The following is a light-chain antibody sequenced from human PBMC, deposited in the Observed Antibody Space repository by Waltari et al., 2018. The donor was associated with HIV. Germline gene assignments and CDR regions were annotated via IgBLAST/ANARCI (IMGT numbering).Light chain of an antibody. CDR1: HSVSSK. CDR3: QQYNNWPLT. CDR2: AAS. V-gene: IGKV3-15*01. Sequence: EIVMTQSLATLSVSPGERVTFSCRASHSVSSKLAWYQQKPGQAPRLLIYAASTRATGIPARFSGGGSGTEFTLTISSLQSEDFAVYFCQQYNNWPLTFGGGTRVEI. J-gene: IGKJ4*01.